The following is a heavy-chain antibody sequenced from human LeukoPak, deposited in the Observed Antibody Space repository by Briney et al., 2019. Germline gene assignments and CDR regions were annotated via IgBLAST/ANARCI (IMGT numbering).Heavy chain of an antibody. CDR3: ARVLDGSNDC. D-gene: IGHD2/OR15-2a*01. Sequence: GGSLRLSCAASGFTFSDYYMSWIRQAPGKGLEWVSYISTTATTIYYADSVKGRSTISRDNAKNSLYLQMNSLKAEDTAVYYCARVLDGSNDCWGQGTLVTVSS. CDR2: ISTTATTI. CDR1: GFTFSDYY. J-gene: IGHJ4*02. V-gene: IGHV3-11*01.